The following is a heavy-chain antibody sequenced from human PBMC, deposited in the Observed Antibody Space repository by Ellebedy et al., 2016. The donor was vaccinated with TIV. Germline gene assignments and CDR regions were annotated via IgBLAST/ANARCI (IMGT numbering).Heavy chain of an antibody. CDR1: GFTFSSYD. Sequence: GGSLRLSXAASGFTFSSYDMHWVRQATGKGLEWVSAIGTAGDTYYPGSVKGRFTISRENAKNSLYLQMNSLRAGDTAVYYCARDYGSGSANWFDPWGQGTLVTVSS. CDR2: IGTAGDT. J-gene: IGHJ5*02. V-gene: IGHV3-13*01. CDR3: ARDYGSGSANWFDP. D-gene: IGHD3-10*01.